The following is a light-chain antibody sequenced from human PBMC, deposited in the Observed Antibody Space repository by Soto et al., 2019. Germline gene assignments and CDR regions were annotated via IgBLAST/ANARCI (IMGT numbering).Light chain of an antibody. CDR2: AAS. J-gene: IGKJ5*01. V-gene: IGKV1-27*01. Sequence: DIQMTQSPSSLSASVGDRVTITCRASQGISNYLAWYQQKPGKVPKLLIYAASTLQSGVPSRFSGSGSGTDFTLTISSLQPEDVATYYCQKYNSAPPTAFGQGTRLEIK. CDR3: QKYNSAPPTA. CDR1: QGISNY.